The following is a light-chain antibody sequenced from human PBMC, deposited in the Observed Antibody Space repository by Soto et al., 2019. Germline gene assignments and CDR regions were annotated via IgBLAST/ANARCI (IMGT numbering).Light chain of an antibody. CDR3: QQYNQWPLT. CDR2: GAS. Sequence: ETVMTQSPATLSVSPGERATLSCRAGQSVNSYLAWYQQKPGQAPRLLIRGASARATGIPARFSGSGSGTEFTLTISSLHAEDFAVYYCQQYNQWPLTFGGGTKVEI. V-gene: IGKV3-15*01. J-gene: IGKJ4*01. CDR1: QSVNSY.